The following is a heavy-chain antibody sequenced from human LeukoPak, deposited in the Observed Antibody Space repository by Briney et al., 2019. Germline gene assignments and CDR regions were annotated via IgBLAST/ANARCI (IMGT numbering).Heavy chain of an antibody. CDR2: IKSGGDKT. CDR1: GFTFSNCA. D-gene: IGHD6-13*01. J-gene: IGHJ4*02. CDR3: VAPGSSWSN. V-gene: IGHV3-23*01. Sequence: GGSLRLSCAASGFTFSNCAMNWVRQAPGEGLVWVSSIKSGGDKTYYADSVQGRFTISRDDSRNTLYLQMNSLRAEDTAVYYCVAPGSSWSNWGQGTLVTVSS.